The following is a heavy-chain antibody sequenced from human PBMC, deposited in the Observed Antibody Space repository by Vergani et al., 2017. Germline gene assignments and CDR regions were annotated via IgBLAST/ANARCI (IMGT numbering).Heavy chain of an antibody. CDR1: GFSLSRFW. CDR3: AKARDPNCKGGNCYSYYYGLDL. CDR2: ISPDGSAT. D-gene: IGHD2-21*01. V-gene: IGHV3-7*03. Sequence: EVQLVESGGGLVQPGGSLRLSCAASGFSLSRFWMSWVRQAPEKGLEWVAHISPDGSATSYVDPVKGRFTISRDNTKDTLYLQMNSLRVEDTAIYYCAKARDPNCKGGNCYSYYYGLDLWGQGTTVTVSS. J-gene: IGHJ6*02.